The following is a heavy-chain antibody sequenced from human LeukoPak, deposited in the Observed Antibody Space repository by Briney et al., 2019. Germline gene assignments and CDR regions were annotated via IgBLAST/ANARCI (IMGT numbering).Heavy chain of an antibody. J-gene: IGHJ4*02. CDR1: GGSISSGSYY. V-gene: IGHV4-61*02. CDR3: AREPTGVTAMVFDY. CDR2: IYTRGST. Sequence: PSETLSLTCTVSGGSISSGSYYWSWIRQPAGKGLEWIGRIYTRGSTNYNPSLKSRVTISVDTSKNQFSLKLSSVTAADTAVYYCAREPTGVTAMVFDYWGQGTLVTVSS. D-gene: IGHD5-18*01.